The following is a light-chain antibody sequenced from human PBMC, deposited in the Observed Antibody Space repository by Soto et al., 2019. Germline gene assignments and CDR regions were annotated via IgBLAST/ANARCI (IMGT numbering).Light chain of an antibody. V-gene: IGKV1-5*03. CDR2: KAS. CDR1: QSISSW. Sequence: DIQMTQSPSTLSASVGDRVTITCRASQSISSWLAWYQQKPGKAPKLLIYKASSLASGVPSRFSGSRSGTEFTLTISSLQPDNLATYYCQQYNSYPYTFGQGTKLEIK. J-gene: IGKJ2*01. CDR3: QQYNSYPYT.